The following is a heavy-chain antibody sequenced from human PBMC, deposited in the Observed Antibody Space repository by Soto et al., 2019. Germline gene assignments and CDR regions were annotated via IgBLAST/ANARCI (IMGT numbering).Heavy chain of an antibody. CDR2: ISYDGSNK. CDR3: AKDHCISTSCYRNYYYGMDV. Sequence: QVQLVESGGGVVQPGRSLRLSCAASGFTFSSYGMHWVRQAPGKGLEWVAVISYDGSNKYYADSVKGRFTISRDNSKNTLYLQMNSLRAEDTAVYYCAKDHCISTSCYRNYYYGMDVW. CDR1: GFTFSSYG. V-gene: IGHV3-30*18. D-gene: IGHD2-2*01. J-gene: IGHJ6*01.